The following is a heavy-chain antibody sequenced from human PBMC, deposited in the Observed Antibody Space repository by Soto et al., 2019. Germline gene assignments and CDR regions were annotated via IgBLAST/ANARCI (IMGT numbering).Heavy chain of an antibody. CDR2: I. Sequence: EVQLLESGGGLVQPGGSLRLSCAASGFTFSIHAMSWVRQAPGKGLEWVSAIKGRFTISRDNSKNMLYLQMNSLRAEDTALYYCAKSLRGVMIDFDYWGQGTLVTVSS. D-gene: IGHD3-10*01. J-gene: IGHJ4*02. CDR1: GFTFSIHA. V-gene: IGHV3-23*01. CDR3: AKSLRGVMIDFDY.